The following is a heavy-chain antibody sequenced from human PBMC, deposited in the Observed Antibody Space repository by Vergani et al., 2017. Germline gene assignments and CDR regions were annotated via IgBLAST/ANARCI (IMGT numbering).Heavy chain of an antibody. CDR3: AKANPRNSGYDYLYYYHAMDV. J-gene: IGHJ6*02. D-gene: IGHD5-12*01. CDR1: GFSFRSYA. Sequence: EVQLLESGGGLIQPGGSLRLSCVASGFSFRSYAMNWVRQAPGQGPEWVAAISGSGDSTYYAGSVKGRFTISRDSSKNTLYLQMNSLSAGDTAVYYCAKANPRNSGYDYLYYYHAMDVWGQGTTVTVSS. V-gene: IGHV3-23*01. CDR2: ISGSGDST.